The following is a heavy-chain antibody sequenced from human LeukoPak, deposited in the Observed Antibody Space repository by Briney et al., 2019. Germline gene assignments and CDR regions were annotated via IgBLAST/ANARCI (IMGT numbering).Heavy chain of an antibody. Sequence: PGGSLRPSCAASGFTFSTYGMSWVRQAPGKGLEWVSGISGSGGASYYADSVKGRFTISRDDSHNTLYLQMNSLRAEDTAVYFCARGGVDYYGSGTYYLMYYFDYWGQGALVTVSS. CDR2: ISGSGGAS. CDR3: ARGGVDYYGSGTYYLMYYFDY. J-gene: IGHJ4*02. CDR1: GFTFSTYG. D-gene: IGHD3-10*01. V-gene: IGHV3-23*01.